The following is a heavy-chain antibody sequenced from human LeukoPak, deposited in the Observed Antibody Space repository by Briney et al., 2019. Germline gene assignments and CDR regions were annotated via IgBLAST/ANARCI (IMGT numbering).Heavy chain of an antibody. CDR2: INVEGNYI. J-gene: IGHJ4*02. CDR1: GFTVSRYR. V-gene: IGHV3-74*01. D-gene: IGHD3-22*01. Sequence: TGKSLRLSCAASGFTVSRYRMHWVRQAPGKGLVWVARINVEGNYIDYAESVKGRFTISRDSAKNTLYLQMNSVRAEDTAVYSCARDLTGPYDHWGQGTLVTVSS. CDR3: ARDLTGPYDH.